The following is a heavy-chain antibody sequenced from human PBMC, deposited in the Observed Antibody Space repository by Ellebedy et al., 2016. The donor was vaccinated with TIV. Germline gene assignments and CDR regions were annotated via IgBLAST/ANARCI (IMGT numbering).Heavy chain of an antibody. J-gene: IGHJ4*02. CDR1: GDRVSSNSAT. CDR3: ARGVWQWLVPLYYFDS. D-gene: IGHD6-19*01. CDR2: TYYRSKWYH. V-gene: IGHV6-1*01. Sequence: SQTLSLTCAIPGDRVSSNSATWNWIRQSPSRGLEWLGRTYYRSKWYHEYVVSVKSRITITPDTSMNQFSLQLNSVTPEDTAVYYCARGVWQWLVPLYYFDSWGQGTLVTVSS.